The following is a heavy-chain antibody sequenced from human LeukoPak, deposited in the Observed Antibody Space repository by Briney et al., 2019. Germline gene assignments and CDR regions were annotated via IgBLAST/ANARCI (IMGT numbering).Heavy chain of an antibody. V-gene: IGHV3-23*01. CDR3: AKDGTNDFWSGYPYYFDY. J-gene: IGHJ4*02. CDR1: GFTFSRYW. D-gene: IGHD3-3*01. Sequence: GGSLRLSCAASGFTFSRYWMSWVRQAPGKGLEWVSAISGSGGSTYYADSVKGRFTISRDNSKDTLYLQMNSLRAEDTAVYYCAKDGTNDFWSGYPYYFDYWGQGTLVTVSS. CDR2: ISGSGGST.